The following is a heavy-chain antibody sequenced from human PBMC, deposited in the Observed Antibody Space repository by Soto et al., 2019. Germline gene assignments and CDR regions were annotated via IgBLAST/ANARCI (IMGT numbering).Heavy chain of an antibody. CDR1: GYTFTSYY. D-gene: IGHD2-2*01. J-gene: IGHJ6*01. Sequence: ASVKVSCKASGYTFTSYYMHWVRQAPGQGLEWMGIINPSGGSTSYAQKFQGRVTMTRDTSTSTVYMELSSLRSEDTAVYYCARDKSIVVVPAPPSYGTELWGQGTPVKVS. CDR2: INPSGGST. V-gene: IGHV1-46*01. CDR3: ARDKSIVVVPAPPSYGTEL.